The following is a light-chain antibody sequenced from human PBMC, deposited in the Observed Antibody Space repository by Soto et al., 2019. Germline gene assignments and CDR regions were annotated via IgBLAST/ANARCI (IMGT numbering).Light chain of an antibody. CDR3: QQYYNWPIT. Sequence: EIVMTQSPATLSVSPGERATLSCRASQTVGSNLAWYQQKPGQAPRLLIYGASTRATGIPARFSGSGSGTEFTLTISSLQSEDFAVCYCQQYYNWPITFGQGTRLEIK. CDR2: GAS. J-gene: IGKJ5*01. CDR1: QTVGSN. V-gene: IGKV3-15*01.